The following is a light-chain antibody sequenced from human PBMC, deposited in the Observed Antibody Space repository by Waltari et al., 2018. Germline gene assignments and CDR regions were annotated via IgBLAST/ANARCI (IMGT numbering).Light chain of an antibody. J-gene: IGLJ2*01. CDR1: TLAKRY. CDR3: QSVDSGRPWHVL. Sequence: SSDLTQPPSVSVSPGQTARITCSGETLAKRYTYWYQRKPGQPPTLIIYKEKDRPPGTPTRFSGARSGTTVNLTIHGVQAEDEAEFFCQSVDSGRPWHVLFGGGTKLTVL. CDR2: KEK. V-gene: IGLV3-25*03.